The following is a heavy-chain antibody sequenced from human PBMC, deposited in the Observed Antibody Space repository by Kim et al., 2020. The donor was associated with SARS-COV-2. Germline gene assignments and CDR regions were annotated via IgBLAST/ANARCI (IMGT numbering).Heavy chain of an antibody. CDR3: ARVSGCPFNYCPFDY. D-gene: IGHD4-4*01. Sequence: PSLKSRVTIAVDTSKNQFSLKLSSVTAADTAVYYCARVSGCPFNYCPFDYWGQGTLVTVSS. J-gene: IGHJ4*02. V-gene: IGHV4-31*02.